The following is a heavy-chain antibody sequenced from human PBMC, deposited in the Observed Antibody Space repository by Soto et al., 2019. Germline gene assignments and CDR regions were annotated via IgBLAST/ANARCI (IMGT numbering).Heavy chain of an antibody. V-gene: IGHV1-58*01. CDR1: GFTFTSSA. J-gene: IGHJ4*02. Sequence: ASVKVSCKASGFTFTSSAVQWVRQARGQRLEWIGWIVVGSGNTNYAQKFQERVTITRDMSTSTAYMELSSLRSEDTAVYYCAAIGLMATNPDYYFDYWGQGTLVTVSS. CDR3: AAIGLMATNPDYYFDY. D-gene: IGHD1-26*01. CDR2: IVVGSGNT.